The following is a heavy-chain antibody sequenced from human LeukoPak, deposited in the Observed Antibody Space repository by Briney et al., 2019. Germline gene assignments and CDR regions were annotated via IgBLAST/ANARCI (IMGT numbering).Heavy chain of an antibody. V-gene: IGHV3-64D*06. CDR3: VKDGFAGDNEDVSFDH. D-gene: IGHD4-17*01. CDR2: ISGSGNGFSI. Sequence: PGGSLRLSCSASGFVFSIYTMYWVRQTPGKGPEYVSTISGSGNGFSIYYADSVKGRFTISRDNSENTLDLQMSRLRAEDTAVYYCVKDGFAGDNEDVSFDHWGQGTLVTVSS. CDR1: GFVFSIYT. J-gene: IGHJ4*02.